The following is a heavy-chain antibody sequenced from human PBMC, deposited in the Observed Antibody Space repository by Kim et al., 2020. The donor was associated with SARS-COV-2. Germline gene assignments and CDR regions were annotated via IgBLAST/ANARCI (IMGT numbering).Heavy chain of an antibody. V-gene: IGHV4-39*01. D-gene: IGHD3-3*01. Sequence: SETLSLTCTVSGGSISSSSYYWGWIRQPPGKGLEWIGSIYYSGSTYYNPSLKSRVTISVDTSKNQFSLKLSSVTAADTAVYYCARTGDCWSGLGAYFDYWGQGTLVTVSS. CDR1: GGSISSSSYY. J-gene: IGHJ4*02. CDR2: IYYSGST. CDR3: ARTGDCWSGLGAYFDY.